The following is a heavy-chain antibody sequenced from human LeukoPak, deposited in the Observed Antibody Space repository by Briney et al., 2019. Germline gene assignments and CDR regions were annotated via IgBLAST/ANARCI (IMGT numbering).Heavy chain of an antibody. Sequence: PGGSLRLSCAASGFTFSSYWMSWVRQAPGKGLEWVANIKQDGSEKYYVDSVKGRFTISRDNAKNSLYLQMNSLRAEDTAVYYCAREAAAGITDAFDIWGQGTMVTVSS. V-gene: IGHV3-7*01. D-gene: IGHD6-13*01. CDR3: AREAAAGITDAFDI. CDR1: GFTFSSYW. CDR2: IKQDGSEK. J-gene: IGHJ3*02.